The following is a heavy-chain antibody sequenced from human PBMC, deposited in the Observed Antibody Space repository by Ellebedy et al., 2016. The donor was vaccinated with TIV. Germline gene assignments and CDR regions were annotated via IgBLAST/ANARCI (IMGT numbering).Heavy chain of an antibody. CDR3: AKGRGGGYDSSAPRYYFDY. J-gene: IGHJ4*02. Sequence: PGGSLRLSCAASGFTFSSYAMSWVRQAPGKGLEWVSTISNTGGRTYYADSVEGRFTISRDNSKKTLYLQMNSLRAEDTAVYYCAKGRGGGYDSSAPRYYFDYWGLGTLVTVSS. CDR2: ISNTGGRT. V-gene: IGHV3-23*01. CDR1: GFTFSSYA. D-gene: IGHD3-22*01.